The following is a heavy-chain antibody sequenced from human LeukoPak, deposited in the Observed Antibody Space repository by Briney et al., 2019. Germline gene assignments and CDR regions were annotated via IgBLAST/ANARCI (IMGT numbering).Heavy chain of an antibody. CDR3: AKDGEQQQPYYYYYGMDV. CDR1: GFTFSSYG. J-gene: IGHJ6*02. Sequence: GGSLRLSCAASGFTFSSYGMHWVRQAPGKGLEWVAVISYDGSNKYYADSVKGRFTISRGNSKNTLYLQMNSLRAEDTAVYYCAKDGEQQQPYYYYYGMDVWGQGTTVTVSS. D-gene: IGHD6-13*01. CDR2: ISYDGSNK. V-gene: IGHV3-30*18.